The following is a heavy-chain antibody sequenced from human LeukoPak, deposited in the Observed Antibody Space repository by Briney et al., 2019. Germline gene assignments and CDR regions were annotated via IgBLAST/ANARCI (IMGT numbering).Heavy chain of an antibody. Sequence: SVKVSCKASGGTFSSYAISWVRQAPGQGLEWMGGIIPIFGTANYAQKFQGRVTITADESTSTAYMELSSLRSEDTAVCYCARGRTEYYDFWSGYPIDAFDIWGQGTMVTVSS. D-gene: IGHD3-3*01. CDR2: IIPIFGTA. CDR3: ARGRTEYYDFWSGYPIDAFDI. CDR1: GGTFSSYA. J-gene: IGHJ3*02. V-gene: IGHV1-69*13.